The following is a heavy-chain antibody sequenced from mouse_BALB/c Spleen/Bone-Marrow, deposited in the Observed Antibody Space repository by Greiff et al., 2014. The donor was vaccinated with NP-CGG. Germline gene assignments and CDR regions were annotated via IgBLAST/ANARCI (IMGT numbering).Heavy chain of an antibody. CDR2: IWADGST. D-gene: IGHD1-2*01. CDR3: ARITTATGAMDY. V-gene: IGHV2-9*02. CDR1: GFLLTNYG. J-gene: IGHJ4*01. Sequence: QVQLKESGPGLVAPSQSLSITCTVSGFLLTNYGVHWVRQPPGKGLEWLGVIWADGSTNYNSALMSRLSISKDNSKSQVFFKMNRLQTDDTAMYYCARITTATGAMDYWGQGTSVTVSS.